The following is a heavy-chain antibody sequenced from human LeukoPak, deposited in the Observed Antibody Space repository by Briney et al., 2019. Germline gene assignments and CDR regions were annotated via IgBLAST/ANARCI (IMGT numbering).Heavy chain of an antibody. V-gene: IGHV4-38-2*02. CDR1: GYSISTGYF. J-gene: IGHJ4*02. D-gene: IGHD3-22*01. Sequence: SETLSLTCSVSGYSISTGYFWVWIRQPPGKGLEWIGNIHYSGTTYYNPSLNSRVAISVDTSKNQISLNLSSVTAADTAIYYCARDGAVSGYSFDYWGQGIPVTVSS. CDR3: ARDGAVSGYSFDY. CDR2: IHYSGTT.